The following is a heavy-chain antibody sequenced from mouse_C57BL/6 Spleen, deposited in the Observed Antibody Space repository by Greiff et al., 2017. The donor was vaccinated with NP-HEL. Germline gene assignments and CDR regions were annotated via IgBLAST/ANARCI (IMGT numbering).Heavy chain of an antibody. J-gene: IGHJ3*01. V-gene: IGHV14-4*01. Sequence: EVKLVESGAELVRPGASVKLSCTASGFNIKDDYMHWVKQRPEQGLEWIGWIDPENGDTEYASKFQGKATITADTSSNTAYLQLSSLTSEDTAVYYCTHYYGSSYVWFAYWGQGTLVTVSA. D-gene: IGHD1-1*01. CDR1: GFNIKDDY. CDR3: THYYGSSYVWFAY. CDR2: IDPENGDT.